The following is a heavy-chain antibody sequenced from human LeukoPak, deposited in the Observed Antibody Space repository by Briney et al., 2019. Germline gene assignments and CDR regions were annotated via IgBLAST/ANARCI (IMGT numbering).Heavy chain of an antibody. CDR1: GFTFEDYA. CDR3: VKGVGVNKGYYFDH. Sequence: GGSLRLSCAASGFTFEDYAMHWVRQAPGKGLEWLSTISWNSRTIGYADSVKGRFTISRDNAKNSLYLQMNSLTVEDRALYYCVKGVGVNKGYYFDHWGQGSLVTVSS. D-gene: IGHD1-26*01. CDR2: ISWNSRTI. V-gene: IGHV3-9*01. J-gene: IGHJ4*02.